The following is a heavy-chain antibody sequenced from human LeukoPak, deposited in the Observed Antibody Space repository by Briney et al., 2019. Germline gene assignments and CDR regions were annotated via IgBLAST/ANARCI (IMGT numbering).Heavy chain of an antibody. V-gene: IGHV3-33*01. J-gene: IGHJ4*02. CDR1: GFPFSSYG. Sequence: GGSLRLSCAASGFPFSSYGMHWVRQAPGKGLEWVAVIWYDGSNKYYADSVKGRFTISRDNSKNTLYLQMNSLRAEDTAVYYCARDPTTRSNRAQFYSDYWGQGTLVIVSS. CDR2: IWYDGSNK. CDR3: ARDPTTRSNRAQFYSDY. D-gene: IGHD4-17*01.